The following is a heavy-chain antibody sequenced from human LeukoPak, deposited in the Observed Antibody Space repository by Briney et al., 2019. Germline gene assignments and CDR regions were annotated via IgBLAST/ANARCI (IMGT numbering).Heavy chain of an antibody. CDR2: IYYSGST. CDR1: GGSISSGDYY. V-gene: IGHV4-30-4*01. J-gene: IGHJ5*02. D-gene: IGHD1-26*01. CDR3: ARAELLTCWFDP. Sequence: SETLSLTCTVSGGSISSGDYYWSWIRQPPGKGLEWVGYIYYSGSTYYNPSLKSRVTISVDTSKNQCSLKLSSVTAADTAVYYCARAELLTCWFDPWGQGTLVTVSS.